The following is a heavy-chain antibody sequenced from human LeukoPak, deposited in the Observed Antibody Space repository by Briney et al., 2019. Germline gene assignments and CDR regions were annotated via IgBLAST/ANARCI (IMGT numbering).Heavy chain of an antibody. CDR3: AGRSAGNLEY. CDR1: GFTFSNYW. D-gene: IGHD2-15*01. Sequence: GGSLRLSCAASGFTFSNYWMHWVRQAPGKGRVWVSRINSDGSGTGYADSVKGRFTISRDNAKNTLYLQMNSLRAEDTAVYYCAGRSAGNLEYWGQGTLVSVSS. J-gene: IGHJ4*02. CDR2: INSDGSGT. V-gene: IGHV3-74*01.